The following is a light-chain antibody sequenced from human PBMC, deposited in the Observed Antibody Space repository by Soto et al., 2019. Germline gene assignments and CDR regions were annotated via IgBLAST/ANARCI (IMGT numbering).Light chain of an antibody. Sequence: QSALTQPPSASGSPGQSVTISCTGTSSDVGGYNYVSWYQQHPGKAPKLMIYEVSKRPSGVPDRFSGSKSGNTASLTVSGLQAEDEADYYCSSYAGSNILCVIGTGTKLTVL. J-gene: IGLJ1*01. CDR3: SSYAGSNILCV. CDR1: SSDVGGYNY. CDR2: EVS. V-gene: IGLV2-8*01.